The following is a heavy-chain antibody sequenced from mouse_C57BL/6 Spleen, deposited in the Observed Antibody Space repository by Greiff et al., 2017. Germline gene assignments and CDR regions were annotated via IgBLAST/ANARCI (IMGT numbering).Heavy chain of an antibody. J-gene: IGHJ1*03. D-gene: IGHD1-1*01. CDR2: ISSGGDYI. Sequence: EVKLVESGAGLVKPGGSLKLSCAASGFTFSSYAMSWVRQTPEKRLEWVAYISSGGDYIYYADTVKGRFTISRDNARNTLYLQMSSLKSEDTAMYYCTRDYYGSSWYFDVWGTGTTVTVSS. CDR3: TRDYYGSSWYFDV. CDR1: GFTFSSYA. V-gene: IGHV5-9-1*02.